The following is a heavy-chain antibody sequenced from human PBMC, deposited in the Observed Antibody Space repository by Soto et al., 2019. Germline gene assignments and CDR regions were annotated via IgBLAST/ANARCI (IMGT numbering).Heavy chain of an antibody. J-gene: IGHJ6*03. D-gene: IGHD4-4*01. V-gene: IGHV3-66*01. CDR1: GFPVSSNY. CDR2: IYSGGST. CDR3: ARGSTRDYYYYYMDV. Sequence: QPGGTLSLSCAASGFPVSSNYMSWVRQAQGKGLEWVSVIYSGGSTYYADSVKGRFTISRDNSKNTLYLQMSSLRAEDTAVYYCARGSTRDYYYYYMDVWGKGTTVTVSS.